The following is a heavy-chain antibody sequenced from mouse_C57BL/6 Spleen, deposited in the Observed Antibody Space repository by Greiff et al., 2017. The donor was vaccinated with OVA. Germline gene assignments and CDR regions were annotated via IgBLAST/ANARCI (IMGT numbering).Heavy chain of an antibody. CDR1: GFTFSDFY. D-gene: IGHD2-1*01. CDR3: ARDGIYYGNSHAMDY. J-gene: IGHJ4*01. V-gene: IGHV7-1*01. CDR2: SRNKANDYTT. Sequence: EVKVVESGGGLVQSGRSLRLSCATSGFTFSDFYMEWVRQAPGKGLEWIAASRNKANDYTTEYSASVKGRFIVSRDTSQSILSLQMNALRAEDTAIYYCARDGIYYGNSHAMDYWGQGTSVTVSS.